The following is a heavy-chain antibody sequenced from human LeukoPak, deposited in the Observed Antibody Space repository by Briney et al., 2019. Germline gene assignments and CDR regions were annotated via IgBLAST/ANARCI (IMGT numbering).Heavy chain of an antibody. V-gene: IGHV3-23*01. CDR3: AKTPRGYSGYGPYYYGMDV. CDR2: ISGSGGST. D-gene: IGHD5-12*01. J-gene: IGHJ6*02. CDR1: GFTFSSYA. Sequence: PGGSLRLSCAASGFTFSSYAMSWVRQAPGKGLEWVSAISGSGGSTYYADSVKGRFTISRDNSKNTLYLQMNSLRAEDTAVYYCAKTPRGYSGYGPYYYGMDVWGQGTTVTVSS.